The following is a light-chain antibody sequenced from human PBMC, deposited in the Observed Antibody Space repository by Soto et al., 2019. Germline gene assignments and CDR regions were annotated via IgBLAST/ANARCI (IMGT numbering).Light chain of an antibody. Sequence: EIVMTQSPATLSVSPGETVTLSCRASQSVTTNLAWFQQKPGLPPRLFIYGTSIRATGIPARFSGSGSGTEFTLTISNLQYEDVAVYYCQQYNNCPPWTFGQGTRVEI. CDR2: GTS. CDR3: QQYNNCPPWT. J-gene: IGKJ1*01. CDR1: QSVTTN. V-gene: IGKV3-15*01.